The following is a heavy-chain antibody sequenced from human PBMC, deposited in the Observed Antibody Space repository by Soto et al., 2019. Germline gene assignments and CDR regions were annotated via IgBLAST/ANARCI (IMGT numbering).Heavy chain of an antibody. CDR1: VYTMSVDL. CDR2: ISAYNGNT. J-gene: IGHJ1*01. D-gene: IGHD3-22*01. V-gene: IGHV1-18*01. CDR3: ASMPLYYYDRNGFQR. Sequence: SAKASSDAAVYTMSVDLSSRRRKTTRQGLEWMGWISAYNGNTNYAQKLQGRVTMTTDTSTSTAYMELRSLRSDDTAVYYCASMPLYYYDRNGFQRWGQGTLVTVSS.